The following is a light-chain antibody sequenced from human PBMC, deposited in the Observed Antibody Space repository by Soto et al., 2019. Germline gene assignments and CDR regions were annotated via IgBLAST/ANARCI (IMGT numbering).Light chain of an antibody. CDR2: EVS. Sequence: QSALTQPPSASGSPGQSVTISCTGTSNDVGGFKYVSWYRQYPGKAPKLLLDEVSQRPSGVPDRFSGSKSGNTASLTVSGLQPEDEADYYCSSYAGSSISPVFGAGTKVTVL. CDR3: SSYAGSSISPV. J-gene: IGLJ1*01. CDR1: SNDVGGFKY. V-gene: IGLV2-8*01.